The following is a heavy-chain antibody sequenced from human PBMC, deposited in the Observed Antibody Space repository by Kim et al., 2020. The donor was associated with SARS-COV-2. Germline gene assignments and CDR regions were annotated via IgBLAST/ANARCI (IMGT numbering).Heavy chain of an antibody. J-gene: IGHJ6*02. V-gene: IGHV1-3*01. D-gene: IGHD6-13*01. CDR3: AYSSSWYYYGMDV. Sequence: YSQKFQGRVTITRDTSASTAYMELSSLRSEDTAVYYCAYSSSWYYYGMDVWGQGTTVTVSS.